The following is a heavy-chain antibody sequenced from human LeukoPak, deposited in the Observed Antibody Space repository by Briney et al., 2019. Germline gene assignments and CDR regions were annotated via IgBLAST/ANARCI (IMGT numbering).Heavy chain of an antibody. J-gene: IGHJ4*02. CDR1: GFTFDDYG. Sequence: PGGSLRLSCAASGFTFDDYGMSWVRQAPGKGLEWVASINSATTIYYADSVKGRFTISRDNTKNSVYLQMSSLRVEDTAVYYCARGYYYGSGSYSLVFDYWGQGILVTVSS. V-gene: IGHV3-69-1*02. CDR2: INSATTI. D-gene: IGHD3-10*01. CDR3: ARGYYYGSGSYSLVFDY.